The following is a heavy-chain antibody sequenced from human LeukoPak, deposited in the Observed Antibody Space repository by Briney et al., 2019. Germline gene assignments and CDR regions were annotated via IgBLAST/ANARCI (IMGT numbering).Heavy chain of an antibody. V-gene: IGHV1-8*01. J-gene: IGHJ3*02. CDR2: MNPNSGNT. CDR1: GDILTSYD. D-gene: IGHD6-19*01. CDR3: AREGGYSSAYAFDI. Sequence: ASVKVSCKTSGDILTSYDINWVRQATGQGLEWMGWMNPNSGNTGYAQKFQGRVTMTRNTSISTAYMELSSLRSEDTAVYYCAREGGYSSAYAFDIWGQGTMVTVSS.